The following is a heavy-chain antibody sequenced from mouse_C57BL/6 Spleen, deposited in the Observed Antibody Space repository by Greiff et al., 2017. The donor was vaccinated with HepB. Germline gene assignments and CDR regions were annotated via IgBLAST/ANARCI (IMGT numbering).Heavy chain of an antibody. J-gene: IGHJ2*01. D-gene: IGHD1-1*01. CDR3: ASYYEGDY. CDR1: GYTFTDYN. V-gene: IGHV1-22*01. Sequence: EVKLVESGPELVKPGASVKMSCKASGYTFTDYNMHWVKQSHGKSLEWIGYINPNNGGTSYNQKFKGKATLTVNKSSSTAYMELRGLTSEDSAVYYCASYYEGDYWGQGTTLTVSS. CDR2: INPNNGGT.